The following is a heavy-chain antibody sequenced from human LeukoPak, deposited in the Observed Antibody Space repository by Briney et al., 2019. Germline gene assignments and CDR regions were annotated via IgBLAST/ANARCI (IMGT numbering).Heavy chain of an antibody. Sequence: SETLSLTCTVSGGSISSYYWSWIRQPPGKGLEWIGYIYYSGSTNYNPSLKSRVTISVDTSKNQFSLKLSSVTAADTAVYYCARTPISVEMATIYFDYWGQGTLVTVSS. CDR2: IYYSGST. J-gene: IGHJ4*02. CDR3: ARTPISVEMATIYFDY. V-gene: IGHV4-59*01. CDR1: GGSISSYY. D-gene: IGHD5-24*01.